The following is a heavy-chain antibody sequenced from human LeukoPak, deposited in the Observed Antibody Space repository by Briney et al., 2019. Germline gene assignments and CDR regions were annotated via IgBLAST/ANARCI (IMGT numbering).Heavy chain of an antibody. D-gene: IGHD6-19*01. V-gene: IGHV3-48*04. CDR1: GFTFSSDI. J-gene: IGHJ4*02. CDR2: SSTNSSTI. CDR3: ARDSREQWPDY. Sequence: GGSLRVSCAASGFTFSSDIMNGVRQAPGKGLEWVSYSSTNSSTIYYADSVKGRFTISRDNAKNSLYLQMDSLRAEDTAVYYCARDSREQWPDYWGQGTLVTVSS.